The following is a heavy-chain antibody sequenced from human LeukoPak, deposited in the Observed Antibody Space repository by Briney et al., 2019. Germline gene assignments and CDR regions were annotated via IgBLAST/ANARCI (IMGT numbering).Heavy chain of an antibody. CDR2: IIPIFGTA. V-gene: IGHV1-69*13. D-gene: IGHD2-2*01. CDR1: GXTXXSYA. J-gene: IGHJ6*02. Sequence: VKVSXXXSGXTXXSYAISWVRQAPGQGLEWMGGIIPIFGTANYAQKFQGRVTITADESTSTAYMELSSLRSEDTAVYYCARDQGGYCSSTSCYFYGMDVWGQGTTVTVSS. CDR3: ARDQGGYCSSTSCYFYGMDV.